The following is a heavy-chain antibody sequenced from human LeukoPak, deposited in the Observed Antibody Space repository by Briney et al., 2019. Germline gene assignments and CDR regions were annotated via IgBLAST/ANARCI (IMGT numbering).Heavy chain of an antibody. V-gene: IGHV3-53*01. CDR3: ASLEGGPSDGR. D-gene: IGHD3-3*01. CDR1: GFPVRSRY. CDR2: IYSGGTT. J-gene: IGHJ4*02. Sequence: AGGSLRLSREVSGFPVRSRYMTWVRQPPGKGLECVAVIYSGGTTYHIDSVKGRFTISRDISKSTMYLEMNNLRVEDTAIYYCASLEGGPSDGRWGQGTLVTVSS.